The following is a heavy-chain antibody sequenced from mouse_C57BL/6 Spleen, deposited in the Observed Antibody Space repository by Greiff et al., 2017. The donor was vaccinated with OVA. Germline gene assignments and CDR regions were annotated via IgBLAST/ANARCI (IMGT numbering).Heavy chain of an antibody. CDR2: IDPNSGGT. D-gene: IGHD2-4*01. V-gene: IGHV1-72*01. CDR3: ARDGDYDPYYAMDY. J-gene: IGHJ4*01. Sequence: QVQLQQPGAELVKPGASVKLSCKASGYTFTSYWMHWVKQRPGRGLEWIGRIDPNSGGTKYNEKFKSKATLTVDKPSSTAYMQLISLTSADSSVFSSARDGDYDPYYAMDYWGQGTSVTVSS. CDR1: GYTFTSYW.